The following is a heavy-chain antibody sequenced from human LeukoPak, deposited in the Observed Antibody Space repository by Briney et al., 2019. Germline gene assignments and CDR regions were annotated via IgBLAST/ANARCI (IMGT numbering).Heavy chain of an antibody. Sequence: ASVKVSCKASGYTFTSYATHWVRQAPGQRLEWMGWINAGNGNTKYSQKFQGRVTITRDTSTSTAYMELRSLRSDDTAVYYCARGGGYYNIPTLLIAWGQGTLVTVSS. V-gene: IGHV1-3*01. D-gene: IGHD3-22*01. CDR1: GYTFTSYA. J-gene: IGHJ5*02. CDR2: INAGNGNT. CDR3: ARGGGYYNIPTLLIA.